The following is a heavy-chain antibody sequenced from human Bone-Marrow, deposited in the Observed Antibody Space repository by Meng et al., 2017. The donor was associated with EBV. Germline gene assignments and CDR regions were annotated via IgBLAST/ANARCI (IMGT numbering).Heavy chain of an antibody. Sequence: VQLQEPGPGLVNPSQPLSLTCAATGDSINSGGYYWSWIRQAPGKGLEWIGYIFFRGETYYTSSFRSRTTISLDTSKNQFSLKLTSVTAADTAVYHCARAGGSFTVDPWGQGALVTVSS. D-gene: IGHD1-26*01. CDR3: ARAGGSFTVDP. CDR2: IFFRGET. V-gene: IGHV4-30-4*08. J-gene: IGHJ5*02. CDR1: GDSINSGGYY.